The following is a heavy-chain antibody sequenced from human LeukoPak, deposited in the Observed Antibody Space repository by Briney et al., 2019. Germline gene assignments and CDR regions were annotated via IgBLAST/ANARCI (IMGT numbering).Heavy chain of an antibody. V-gene: IGHV3-21*01. Sequence: GGSLRLSCAASGFTFSSYSMNWVRQAPGKGLEWVSSISSSSSYIYYADSVKGRFTISRDNAKNSLYLQMNSLRAEDTAVYYCARTRRRPGIAAAGTGDAFDIWGQGTMVTVSS. CDR3: ARTRRRPGIAAAGTGDAFDI. J-gene: IGHJ3*02. CDR1: GFTFSSYS. CDR2: ISSSSSYI. D-gene: IGHD6-13*01.